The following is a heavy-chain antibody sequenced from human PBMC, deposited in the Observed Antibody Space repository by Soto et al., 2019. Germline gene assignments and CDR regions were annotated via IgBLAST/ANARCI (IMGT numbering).Heavy chain of an antibody. Sequence: ASVKVSCKASGYTFTSYGISWVRQAPGQGLEWMGWISAYNGNTNYAQKLQGRVTMTTDTSTSTAYMELRSLRSDDTAVYYCARDGDIVVVVAADERQNWFDPWGQGTLVTVSS. V-gene: IGHV1-18*01. D-gene: IGHD2-15*01. CDR2: ISAYNGNT. CDR1: GYTFTSYG. CDR3: ARDGDIVVVVAADERQNWFDP. J-gene: IGHJ5*02.